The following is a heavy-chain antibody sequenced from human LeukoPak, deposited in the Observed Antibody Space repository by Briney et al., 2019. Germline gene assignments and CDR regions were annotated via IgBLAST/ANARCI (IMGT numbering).Heavy chain of an antibody. J-gene: IGHJ4*02. Sequence: PGGSLRLSCAASGFTFSTYTMYWVRHPPGKGLEWVSIIGSNGGGIHYADSVKGRFTISRDNSKNALYLQMNSLRVEDTAVYYCAIDHNWGTHSWGQGVLVTVSS. V-gene: IGHV3-23*01. CDR1: GFTFSTYT. CDR2: IGSNGGGI. D-gene: IGHD7-27*01. CDR3: AIDHNWGTHS.